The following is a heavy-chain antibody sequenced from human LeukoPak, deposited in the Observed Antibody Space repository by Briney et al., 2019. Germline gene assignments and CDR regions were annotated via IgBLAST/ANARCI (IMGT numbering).Heavy chain of an antibody. CDR2: IYTSGST. Sequence: SETLSLTCTVSGGSISSGSYYWSWIRQPAWKGLEWIGRIYTSGSTNYNPSLKSRVTISVDTSKNQFSLKLSSATAADTAVYYCARLNYYGSGSYLRRYFDYWGQGTLVTVSS. J-gene: IGHJ4*02. V-gene: IGHV4-61*02. CDR3: ARLNYYGSGSYLRRYFDY. CDR1: GGSISSGSYY. D-gene: IGHD3-10*01.